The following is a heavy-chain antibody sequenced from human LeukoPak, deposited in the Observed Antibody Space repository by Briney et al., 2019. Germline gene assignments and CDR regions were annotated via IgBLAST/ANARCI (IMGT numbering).Heavy chain of an antibody. V-gene: IGHV1-8*02. D-gene: IGHD3-22*01. CDR1: GYTFTGYY. J-gene: IGHJ1*01. CDR3: ARGVRDSSGREYFQH. CDR2: MNPNSGNT. Sequence: GASVKVSCKASGYTFTGYYMHWVRQATGQGLEWMGWMNPNSGNTGYAQQFQGRVTMTRNTSINTAYMELTSLRSEDTAVFYCARGVRDSSGREYFQHWGQGTVVTVSS.